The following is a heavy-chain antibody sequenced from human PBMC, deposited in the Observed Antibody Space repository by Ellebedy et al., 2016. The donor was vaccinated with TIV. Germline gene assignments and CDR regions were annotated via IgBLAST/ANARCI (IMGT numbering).Heavy chain of an antibody. CDR3: ARDLRSIAARDDY. J-gene: IGHJ4*02. V-gene: IGHV1-18*04. Sequence: ASVKVSCKASGYTFTSYGISWVRQAPGQGLEWMGGIIPIFGTANYAQKLQGRVTMTTDTSTSTAYMELRSLRSDDTAVYYCARDLRSIAARDDYWGQGTLVTVSS. D-gene: IGHD6-6*01. CDR2: IIPIFGTA. CDR1: GYTFTSYG.